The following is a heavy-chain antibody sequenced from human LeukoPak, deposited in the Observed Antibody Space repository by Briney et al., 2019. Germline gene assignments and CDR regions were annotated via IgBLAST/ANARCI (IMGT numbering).Heavy chain of an antibody. CDR3: ARYGTGSTPY. J-gene: IGHJ4*02. V-gene: IGHV4-39*07. CDR1: GGSISSSNYY. Sequence: SETLSLTCTVSGGSISSSNYYWGWIRQPPGKGLEWIGSIYYSGSTYYNPSLKSRVTISVDTSKNQFSLKLSSVTAADTAVYYCARYGTGSTPYWGQGTLVTVSS. D-gene: IGHD1/OR15-1a*01. CDR2: IYYSGST.